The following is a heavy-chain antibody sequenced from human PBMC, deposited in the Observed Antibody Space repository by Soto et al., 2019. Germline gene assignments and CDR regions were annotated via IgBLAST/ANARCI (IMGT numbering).Heavy chain of an antibody. D-gene: IGHD5-18*01. J-gene: IGHJ3*02. V-gene: IGHV3-15*07. CDR3: TTGGYRYGYGHAFDI. CDR1: GVTFSNAW. CDR2: IKSKIDGGTT. Sequence: GGSLRLSCAASGVTFSNAWMNWVRQAPGKGLEWVGRIKSKIDGGTTDYAVPVKGRFTISRDDSKNTLYLQMNSLKTEDTAVYYCTTGGYRYGYGHAFDIWGQGTTVTVSS.